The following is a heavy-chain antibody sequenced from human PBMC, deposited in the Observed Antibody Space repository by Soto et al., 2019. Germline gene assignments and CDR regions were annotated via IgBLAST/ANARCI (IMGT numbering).Heavy chain of an antibody. D-gene: IGHD4-17*01. CDR1: GFTFSNAL. Sequence: EVQLVESGGGLVKPGGSLRLSCAASGFTFSNALMTWVRQAPGKGLEWVGRVNSKSDGGTTDYAAPVKGRFTISRDDSENTLYLQMNSLKAEDTGMYYCTTGSTERDYGGQGTLVTVSS. J-gene: IGHJ4*02. CDR3: TTGSTERDY. V-gene: IGHV3-15*01. CDR2: VNSKSDGGTT.